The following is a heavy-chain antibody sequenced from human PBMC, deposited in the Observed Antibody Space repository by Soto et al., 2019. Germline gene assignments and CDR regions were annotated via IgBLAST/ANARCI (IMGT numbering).Heavy chain of an antibody. Sequence: QVQLQESGPGLVKPSQTLSLTCSVSGGSISSGGYYWSCIRQHPGKGLEWIGYIYYSGSTYYNPSLKSRVTISVDTSKNQFSLKLSSVTPADTAVYYCAREMTTVTMDYFDYWGQGTLVTVSS. CDR1: GGSISSGGYY. V-gene: IGHV4-31*03. J-gene: IGHJ4*02. D-gene: IGHD4-17*01. CDR3: AREMTTVTMDYFDY. CDR2: IYYSGST.